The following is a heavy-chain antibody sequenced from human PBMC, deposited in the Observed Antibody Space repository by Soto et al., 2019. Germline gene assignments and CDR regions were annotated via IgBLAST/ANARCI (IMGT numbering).Heavy chain of an antibody. V-gene: IGHV4-59*01. J-gene: IGHJ5*02. D-gene: IGHD4-17*01. CDR2: IHYSGTT. CDR3: SREGAFGDTP. Sequence: SETLSLTCTVSGASITDYYWSWIRQSPRKGLEWIGSIHYSGTTDYNPALKSRVTISVDTSKAQFSLNLTSATAADTAVYYCSREGAFGDTPWGQGTLVTVSS. CDR1: GASITDYY.